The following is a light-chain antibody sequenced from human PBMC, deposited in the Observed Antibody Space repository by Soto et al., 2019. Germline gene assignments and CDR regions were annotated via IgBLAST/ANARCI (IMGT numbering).Light chain of an antibody. Sequence: AIRMTQSPSSFSASPGDRVTIACRASHDISGYLAWYQQKPGKAPNLLIYAASTLQSGVPSRFSGSGSGTDFTLTISGLQSEDFAIYYCQQYKTSPRTFGQGTKVEI. CDR3: QQYKTSPRT. CDR2: AAS. CDR1: HDISGY. V-gene: IGKV1-8*01. J-gene: IGKJ1*01.